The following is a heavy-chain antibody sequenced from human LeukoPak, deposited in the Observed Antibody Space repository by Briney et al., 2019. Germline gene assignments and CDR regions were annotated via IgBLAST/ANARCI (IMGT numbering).Heavy chain of an antibody. Sequence: GGSLRLSCAASGFTFSTYAMSWVRQPPGKGLEWVSAISGSGGTTYYADSVKGRFTISRDNSKNTLYLQMNSLRVEDTAVYYCATRYSYGSYYFDYWGQGTLVTVSS. V-gene: IGHV3-23*01. D-gene: IGHD5-18*01. CDR3: ATRYSYGSYYFDY. CDR1: GFTFSTYA. CDR2: ISGSGGTT. J-gene: IGHJ4*02.